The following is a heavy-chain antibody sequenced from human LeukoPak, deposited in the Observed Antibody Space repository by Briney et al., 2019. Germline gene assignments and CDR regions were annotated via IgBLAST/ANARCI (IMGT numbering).Heavy chain of an antibody. CDR1: GYSISSGYY. Sequence: SETLSLTCTVSGYSISSGYYWGWIRQPPGKGLEWIGSIHHSGRTYYNPSLKSRVTISVDTSKNQFSLKLSSVTAADTAVYYCARDHLANLASRLFDPWGQGTLVTVSS. CDR2: IHHSGRT. J-gene: IGHJ5*02. V-gene: IGHV4-38-2*02. CDR3: ARDHLANLASRLFDP. D-gene: IGHD3-3*01.